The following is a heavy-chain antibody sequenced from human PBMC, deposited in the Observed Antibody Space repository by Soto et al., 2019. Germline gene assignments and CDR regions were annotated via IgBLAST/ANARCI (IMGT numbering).Heavy chain of an antibody. CDR1: GGVFSNYA. J-gene: IGHJ5*02. D-gene: IGHD6-19*01. CDR2: LVPVFGTP. V-gene: IGHV1-69*01. Sequence: QVQLVQSGAEVKQPGSSVKVSCKASGGVFSNYALTWVRQAPGQGPEWVGGLVPVFGTPNYAPKFQGRVTVTADESTRTGYLKLSTLTSADTAIYCCARGSHYPSNGYYVDTWGQGTLVIASS. CDR3: ARGSHYPSNGYYVDT.